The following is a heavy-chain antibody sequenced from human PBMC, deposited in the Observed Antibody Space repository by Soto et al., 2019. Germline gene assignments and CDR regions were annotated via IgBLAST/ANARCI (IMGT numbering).Heavy chain of an antibody. Sequence: GGSLRLSCAASGFTFSSYAMSWVRQAPGKGLEWVSAISGSGGSTYYADSVKGRFTISRDNSKNTLYLQMNSLRAEDTAVYYCAKDQNYDFWSGYPTGGNFDYWGQGTLVTVSS. J-gene: IGHJ4*02. V-gene: IGHV3-23*01. CDR3: AKDQNYDFWSGYPTGGNFDY. CDR2: ISGSGGST. D-gene: IGHD3-3*01. CDR1: GFTFSSYA.